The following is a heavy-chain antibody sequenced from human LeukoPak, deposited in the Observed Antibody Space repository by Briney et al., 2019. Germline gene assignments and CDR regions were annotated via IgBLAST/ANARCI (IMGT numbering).Heavy chain of an antibody. V-gene: IGHV3-23*01. Sequence: GGSLRLSCAASGFTFSSYAMSWVRQAPGKGLEWVSAISGSGGSTYYADSVKGRFTISRDNSKNTLYLQMNSLRAEDTAVYYCAKERNFWSGYYTGFDYWGQGILVTVSS. J-gene: IGHJ4*02. D-gene: IGHD3-3*01. CDR3: AKERNFWSGYYTGFDY. CDR2: ISGSGGST. CDR1: GFTFSSYA.